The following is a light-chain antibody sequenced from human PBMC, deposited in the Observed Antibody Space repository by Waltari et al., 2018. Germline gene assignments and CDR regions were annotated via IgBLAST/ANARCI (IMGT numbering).Light chain of an antibody. J-gene: IGKJ2*03. CDR1: QSLLDSEDGSTY. CDR3: MQALDFPYS. Sequence: DIVMTQTPLSLPVTLGEPASISCRSSQSLLDSEDGSTYLEWYLQKPGQSPQLLIYEVSNRASGVPDRCSASGTDNHFTLKISRVESEDVGVYYCMQALDFPYSFGQGTKVEIK. V-gene: IGKV2-40*01. CDR2: EVS.